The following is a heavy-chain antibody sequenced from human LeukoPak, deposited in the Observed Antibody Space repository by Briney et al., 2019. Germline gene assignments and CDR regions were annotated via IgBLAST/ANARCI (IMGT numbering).Heavy chain of an antibody. CDR1: GFTFSSYA. J-gene: IGHJ4*02. V-gene: IGHV3-48*04. D-gene: IGHD2-2*01. CDR3: ARETTCYDY. CDR2: ISSSSSTI. Sequence: GRSLRLSCAASGFTFSSYAMHWVRQAPGKGLEWVSYISSSSSTIYYADSVKGRFTISRDNAKNSLYLQMNSLRPEDTAVYYCARETTCYDYWGQGTLVTVSS.